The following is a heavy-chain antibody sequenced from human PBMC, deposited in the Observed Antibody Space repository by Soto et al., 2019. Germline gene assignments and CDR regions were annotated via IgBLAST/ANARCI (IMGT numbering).Heavy chain of an antibody. Sequence: QVQLVQSGAEVKKPGSSVKVSCRASGGTFNSHTISWVRQAPGQGLEWMGGIMPMFGVTNYGRKFQGRLTMTANESTTTAYMEVSSLTSDDTAVYYWAGEGVTSSMSLPWMGYHYYGLDVWGQGTTVIVSS. V-gene: IGHV1-69*12. J-gene: IGHJ6*02. D-gene: IGHD2-2*01. CDR3: AGEGVTSSMSLPWMGYHYYGLDV. CDR2: IMPMFGVT. CDR1: GGTFNSHT.